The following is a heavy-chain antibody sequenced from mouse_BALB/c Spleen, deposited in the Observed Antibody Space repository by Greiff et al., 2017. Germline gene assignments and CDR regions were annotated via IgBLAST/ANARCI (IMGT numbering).Heavy chain of an antibody. V-gene: IGHV5-4*02. J-gene: IGHJ4*01. Sequence: EVMLVESGGGLVKPGGSLKLSCAASGFTFSDYYMYWVRQTPEKRLEWVATISDGGSYTYYPDSVKGRFTISRDNAKNNLYLQMSSLKSEDTAMYYCARPLLRRRDGAMDYWGQGTSVTVSS. CDR2: ISDGGSYT. CDR1: GFTFSDYY. CDR3: ARPLLRRRDGAMDY. D-gene: IGHD2-4*01.